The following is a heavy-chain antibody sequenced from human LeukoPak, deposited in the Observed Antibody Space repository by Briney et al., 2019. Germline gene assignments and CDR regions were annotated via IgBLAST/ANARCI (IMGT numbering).Heavy chain of an antibody. Sequence: PSETLSLTCTVSGGSISSYYWSWIRQPAGKGLEWIGRIYTSGSTNYNPSLKSRVTMSVDTSKNQFSLKLSSVTAADTAVYYCASLLTTVTTGWFDPWGQGTLVTVSS. CDR3: ASLLTTVTTGWFDP. J-gene: IGHJ5*02. D-gene: IGHD4-17*01. CDR1: GGSISSYY. CDR2: IYTSGST. V-gene: IGHV4-4*07.